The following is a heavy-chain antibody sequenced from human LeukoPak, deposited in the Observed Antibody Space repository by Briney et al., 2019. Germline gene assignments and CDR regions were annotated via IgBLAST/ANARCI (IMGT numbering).Heavy chain of an antibody. CDR1: GRSFSGYY. CDR3: ARGRRPPRIVVVPAAKTSAFDI. J-gene: IGHJ3*02. CDR2: INHSGST. Sequence: AAETLSPTRALYGRSFSGYYWGWIRHPAGNGLGWTGEINHSGSTNYNPSLKSRVTISVDTSKNQFSLKLSSVTAADTAVYYCARGRRPPRIVVVPAAKTSAFDIWGQGTMVTVSS. V-gene: IGHV4-34*01. D-gene: IGHD2-2*01.